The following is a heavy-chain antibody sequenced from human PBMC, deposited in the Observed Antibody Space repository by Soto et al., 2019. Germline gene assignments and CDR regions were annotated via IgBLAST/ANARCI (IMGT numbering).Heavy chain of an antibody. CDR1: GFTVSISY. CDR3: ARGKGIGWYESSDY. Sequence: EVQLVESGGGLSQPGESLRLSCAASGFTVSISYMSWVRQAPGKGLEWVSTIYRDGSTYYADSVEGRFTISRDNSKNTLYLQMNSLRAGDTATYYCARGKGIGWYESSDYWGQGTVVTVSS. J-gene: IGHJ4*02. V-gene: IGHV3-53*01. D-gene: IGHD6-19*01. CDR2: IYRDGST.